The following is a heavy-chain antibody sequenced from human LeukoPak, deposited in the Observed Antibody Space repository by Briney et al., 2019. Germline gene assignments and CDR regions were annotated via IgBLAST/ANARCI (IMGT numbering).Heavy chain of an antibody. J-gene: IGHJ4*02. CDR3: ARVLHSTVAAPGAFDY. V-gene: IGHV4-39*07. D-gene: IGHD4-23*01. Sequence: SETLSLTCTVSGGSISSSNYYWGWIRQPPGKGLEWIGSIHHSGSTYYNPSLKSRVTFSVDTSKNQFSLKLSSVTAADTAIYYCARVLHSTVAAPGAFDYWGQGTLVTVSS. CDR1: GGSISSSNYY. CDR2: IHHSGST.